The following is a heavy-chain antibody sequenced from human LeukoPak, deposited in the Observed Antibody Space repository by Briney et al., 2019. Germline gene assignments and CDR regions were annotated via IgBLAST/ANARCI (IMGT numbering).Heavy chain of an antibody. Sequence: QAGGSLRLSCAASGFTFSSYAMSWVRQAPGKGLEWVSAISGSGGSTYYADSVKGRFTISRDNSKNTLYLQMNSLRAEDTAVYYCAQGFLYYYYMDVWGKGTTVTVSS. J-gene: IGHJ6*03. D-gene: IGHD3-10*01. V-gene: IGHV3-23*01. CDR1: GFTFSSYA. CDR3: AQGFLYYYYMDV. CDR2: ISGSGGST.